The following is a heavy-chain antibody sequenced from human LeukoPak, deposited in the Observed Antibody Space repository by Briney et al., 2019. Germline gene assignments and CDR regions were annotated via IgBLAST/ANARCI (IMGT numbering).Heavy chain of an antibody. CDR2: ISSSSSII. CDR3: AKGVYSGHDCDC. Sequence: GGSLRLSCVVSGCTFSSYWMNWVRQAPGKGLEWVSYISSSSSIIHYADSVKGRFTISRDNAKNSLYLQMNSLRDEDTAVYYCAKGVYSGHDCDCWGQGTRVTVSS. D-gene: IGHD5-12*01. V-gene: IGHV3-48*02. CDR1: GCTFSSYW. J-gene: IGHJ4*02.